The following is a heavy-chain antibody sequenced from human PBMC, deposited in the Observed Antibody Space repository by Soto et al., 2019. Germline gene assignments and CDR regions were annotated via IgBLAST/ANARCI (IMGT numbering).Heavy chain of an antibody. V-gene: IGHV1-69*01. CDR2: IIPIFGTA. CDR3: ARGAVVPALNYYSYGMDV. D-gene: IGHD2-2*01. Sequence: QVQLVQSGAEVKKPGSSVKVSCKASGGTFSSYAISWVRQATGQGLEWMGGIIPIFGTANYAQKFQGRVTITADESTSTAYMELSSLRSEYTAVYYCARGAVVPALNYYSYGMDVWGQGTTVTVSS. CDR1: GGTFSSYA. J-gene: IGHJ6*02.